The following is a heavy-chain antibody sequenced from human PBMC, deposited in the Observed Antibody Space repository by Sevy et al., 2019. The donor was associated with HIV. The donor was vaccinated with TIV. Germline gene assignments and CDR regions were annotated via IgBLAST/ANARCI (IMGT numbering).Heavy chain of an antibody. CDR2: IWYDGSNK. D-gene: IGHD6-6*01. CDR1: GFTFSSYG. Sequence: GGSLRLSCAASGFTFSSYGMHWVHQAPGKGLEWVAVIWYDGSNKYYADSVKGRFTISRDNSKNTLYLQMNSLRAEDTAVYYCARDLDLYSSSSDDAFDIWGQGTMVTVSS. V-gene: IGHV3-33*01. J-gene: IGHJ3*02. CDR3: ARDLDLYSSSSDDAFDI.